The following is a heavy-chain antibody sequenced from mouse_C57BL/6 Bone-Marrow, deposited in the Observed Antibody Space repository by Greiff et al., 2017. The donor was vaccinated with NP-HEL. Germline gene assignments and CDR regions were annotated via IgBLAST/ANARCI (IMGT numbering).Heavy chain of an antibody. D-gene: IGHD2-5*01. CDR1: GFTFTDYY. V-gene: IGHV7-3*01. Sequence: DVMLVESGGGLVQPGGSLSLSCAASGFTFTDYYMSWVRQPPGKALEWLGFIRNKANGYTTEYSASVKGRFTISRDNSQSILYLQMNALRAEDSATYYCARYTYSNLDYWGQGTTLTVSS. CDR3: ARYTYSNLDY. CDR2: IRNKANGYTT. J-gene: IGHJ2*01.